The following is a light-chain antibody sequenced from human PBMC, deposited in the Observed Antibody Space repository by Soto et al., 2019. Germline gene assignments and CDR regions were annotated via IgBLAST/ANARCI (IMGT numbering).Light chain of an antibody. CDR3: QHYGTSPLYT. CDR2: NGF. V-gene: IGKV3-20*01. Sequence: EIVLTQSPGTLSLSPGERATLSCRAIQSIYSNYLAWYQQMPGQAPRHLSYNGFSRVTSIPDRFSGSGSGTDFTLTISRLEPEDVAVYHCQHYGTSPLYTFGQGTKLQIK. J-gene: IGKJ2*01. CDR1: QSIYSNY.